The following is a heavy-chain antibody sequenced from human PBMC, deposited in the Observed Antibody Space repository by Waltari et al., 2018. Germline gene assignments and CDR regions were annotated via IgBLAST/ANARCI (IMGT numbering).Heavy chain of an antibody. V-gene: IGHV4-61*02. J-gene: IGHJ4*02. D-gene: IGHD3-3*01. CDR2: IYTSGST. Sequence: QVQLQESGPGLVKPSQTLSLTCTVSGGSISSGSYYWSWIRQPAGKGLEWIGRIYTSGSTNYNPSLKSRVTISVDTSKNQFSLKLSSVTAADTAVYYCARGYDFWSGYYIPPDYWGQGTLVTVSS. CDR3: ARGYDFWSGYYIPPDY. CDR1: GGSISSGSYY.